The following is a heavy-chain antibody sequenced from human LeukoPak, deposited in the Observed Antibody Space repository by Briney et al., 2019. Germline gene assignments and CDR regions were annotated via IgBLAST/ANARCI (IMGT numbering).Heavy chain of an antibody. V-gene: IGHV3-74*01. D-gene: IGHD3-9*01. CDR1: GFTFSNYW. J-gene: IGHJ4*02. CDR3: ARETAVSGGIFFDY. Sequence: QPGGSLRLSCAASGFTFSNYWLHWVRQAPGKGLVWVSRINIDGATTTYADSVRGRFTVSRDNAQSTLWLQMNSLRAEDTALYYCARETAVSGGIFFDYWGQGTLVTVSS. CDR2: INIDGATT.